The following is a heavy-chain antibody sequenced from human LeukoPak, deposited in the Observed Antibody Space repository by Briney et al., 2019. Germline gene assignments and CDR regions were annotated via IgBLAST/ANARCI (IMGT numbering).Heavy chain of an antibody. CDR2: IFSGGTT. CDR3: ARFSGPGMQHYYYYMDV. J-gene: IGHJ6*03. Sequence: GGSLRLSCAASGFSVSMKYMTWVRQAPGPGMELVSVIFSGGTTYYADSVKGRFTVSRDNSKNLRYLQMNSLRAEDAAVYYCARFSGPGMQHYYYYMDVWGTGTTVTVSS. D-gene: IGHD3-10*01. V-gene: IGHV3-53*01. CDR1: GFSVSMKY.